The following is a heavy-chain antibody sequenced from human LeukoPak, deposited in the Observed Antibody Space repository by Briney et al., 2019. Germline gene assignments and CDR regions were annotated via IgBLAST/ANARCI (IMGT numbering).Heavy chain of an antibody. Sequence: GGSLRLSCAASGFIFSNYNMNWVRQAPGKGLEWVSYISSSSSTIYYADSVKGRFTISRDNAKNSVYLQMNRLRDEDTAVYYCARDYGSHGEYFDYWGQGTPVTVSS. D-gene: IGHD3-10*01. CDR1: GFIFSNYN. CDR3: ARDYGSHGEYFDY. J-gene: IGHJ4*02. CDR2: ISSSSSTI. V-gene: IGHV3-48*02.